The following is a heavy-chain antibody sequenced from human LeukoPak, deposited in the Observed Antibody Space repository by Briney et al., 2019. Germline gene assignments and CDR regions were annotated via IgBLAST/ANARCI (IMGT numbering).Heavy chain of an antibody. V-gene: IGHV3-33*01. CDR2: IWYDGSNK. D-gene: IGHD3-10*01. J-gene: IGHJ4*02. CDR1: GFTFSSYA. Sequence: GRSLRLSCAASGFTFSSYAMHWVRQAPGKGLEWVAVIWYDGSNKYYADSVKGRFTISRDNSKNTLYLQMNSLRAEDTAVYYCARVGVHNCGSGSYIYFDYWGQGTLVTVSS. CDR3: ARVGVHNCGSGSYIYFDY.